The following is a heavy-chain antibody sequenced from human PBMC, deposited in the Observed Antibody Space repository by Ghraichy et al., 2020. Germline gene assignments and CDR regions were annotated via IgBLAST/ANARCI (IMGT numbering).Heavy chain of an antibody. CDR3: ARGGGISAGHDY. CDR1: GFTLNYYW. V-gene: IGHV3-7*04. CDR2: MKEDGSEK. Sequence: GGSLRLSCAASGFTLNYYWMTWVRQAPGKGLEWVANMKEDGSEKNYVDSVKGRFTISRDNAKNSLYLQMNGLRVEDTAVYYCARGGGISAGHDYWGRGTLVTVSS. J-gene: IGHJ4*02. D-gene: IGHD4-23*01.